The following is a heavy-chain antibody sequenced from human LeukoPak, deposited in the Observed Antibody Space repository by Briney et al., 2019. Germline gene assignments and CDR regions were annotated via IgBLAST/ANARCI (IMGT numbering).Heavy chain of an antibody. V-gene: IGHV4-31*03. Sequence: SQTLSLTCTVYGGSISSGGYYWSWIRQHPGKGLEWIGYIYYSGSTYYNPSLKSRVTISVDTSKNQFSLKLSSVTAADTAVYYCARARGGTVTTSPFDYWGQGTLVTVSS. CDR1: GGSISSGGYY. J-gene: IGHJ4*02. D-gene: IGHD4-17*01. CDR3: ARARGGTVTTSPFDY. CDR2: IYYSGST.